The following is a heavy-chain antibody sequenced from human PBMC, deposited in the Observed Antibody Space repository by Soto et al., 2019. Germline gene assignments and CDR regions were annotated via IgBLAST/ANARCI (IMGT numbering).Heavy chain of an antibody. Sequence: SETLSLTCTVSGGSISSYYWSCIRQPPGKGLEWIGYIHHSGSTNYNPSLKSRVTISLDTSKNQFSLKLSSVTAVDTAVYYCARVMAGYSSSSGLWASPPHYYYYMDVWGKGTTVTVSS. CDR1: GGSISSYY. J-gene: IGHJ6*03. D-gene: IGHD6-6*01. CDR3: ARVMAGYSSSSGLWASPPHYYYYMDV. V-gene: IGHV4-59*01. CDR2: IHHSGST.